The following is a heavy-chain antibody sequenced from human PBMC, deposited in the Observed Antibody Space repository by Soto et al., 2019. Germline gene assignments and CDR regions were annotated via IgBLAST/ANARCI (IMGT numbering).Heavy chain of an antibody. CDR3: ARDTTPSL. V-gene: IGHV4-59*01. CDR1: GASISSYY. D-gene: IGHD1-1*01. CDR2: VYYSGST. J-gene: IGHJ4*02. Sequence: SETLSLTCTVSGASISSYYWSWIRQPPGKGLEWIGYVYYSGSTNYNPSFKSRVTISVDTSKNQFSLKLSSVTAADTAMYYCARDTTPSLWGQGTLVTVS.